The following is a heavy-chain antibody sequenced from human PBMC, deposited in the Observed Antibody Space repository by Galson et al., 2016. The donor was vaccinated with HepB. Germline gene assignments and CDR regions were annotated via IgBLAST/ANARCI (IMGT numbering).Heavy chain of an antibody. Sequence: SVKVSCKASGYIFTNYGTNWVRQAPGQGLEWMGWISTSNGNTHYAQKIAGRVTMTTDTSTSTAHMELRSLRYDDTAVYYCAREQGVGYAMDVWGQGTTVIVSS. CDR2: ISTSNGNT. CDR1: GYIFTNYG. CDR3: AREQGVGYAMDV. J-gene: IGHJ6*02. D-gene: IGHD1-26*01. V-gene: IGHV1-18*01.